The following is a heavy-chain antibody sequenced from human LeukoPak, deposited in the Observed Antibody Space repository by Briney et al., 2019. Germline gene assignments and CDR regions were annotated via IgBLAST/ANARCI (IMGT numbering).Heavy chain of an antibody. J-gene: IGHJ4*02. V-gene: IGHV1-69*01. Sequence: SVKVSCKASGGTFSSYAISWVRQAPGQGLEWMGGIIPIFGTANYAQKFQGRVTITADESTSTAYMGLSSLRSEDTAVYYCARGYRGGQWLVKTPYYFDYWGQGTLVTVSS. D-gene: IGHD6-19*01. CDR1: GGTFSSYA. CDR3: ARGYRGGQWLVKTPYYFDY. CDR2: IIPIFGTA.